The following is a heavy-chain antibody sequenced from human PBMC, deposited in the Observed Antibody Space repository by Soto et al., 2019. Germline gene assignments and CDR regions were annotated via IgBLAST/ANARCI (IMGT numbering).Heavy chain of an antibody. D-gene: IGHD3-3*02. CDR3: ARDLEFRDGNISHLDF. CDR2: IMPIIGTP. CDR1: GDTFQSHV. V-gene: IGHV1-69*01. J-gene: IGHJ4*02. Sequence: QVHLVQSGAEVKKPGSSVKVSCKASGDTFQSHVFNWVRQAPGQGLAWMGGIMPIIGTPTYAQKFQGRVTISADASTRTVYFELRSLRSDDTAIYYCARDLEFRDGNISHLDFWGQGTLVTVSS.